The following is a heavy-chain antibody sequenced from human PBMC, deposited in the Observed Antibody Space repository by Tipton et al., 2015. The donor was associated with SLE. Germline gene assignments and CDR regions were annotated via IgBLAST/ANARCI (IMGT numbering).Heavy chain of an antibody. CDR3: ARDLVRRRGQGEFDL. V-gene: IGHV4-39*07. CDR2: MFYTGSA. D-gene: IGHD3-16*01. Sequence: TLSLTCTVSGASVSSSVYSWGWIRQPPGKGLQWIGAMFYTGSAHYNPSLKGRVAISVDTSKNQFSLKLSSVTAADTAVYYCARDLVRRRGQGEFDLWGQGTLVTVSS. J-gene: IGHJ5*02. CDR1: GASVSSSVYS.